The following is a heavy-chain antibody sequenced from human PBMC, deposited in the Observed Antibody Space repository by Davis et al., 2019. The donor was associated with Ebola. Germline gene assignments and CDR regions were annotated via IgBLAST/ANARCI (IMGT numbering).Heavy chain of an antibody. CDR2: IYYSGST. V-gene: IGHV4-39*02. CDR3: ARETTVTLIDY. J-gene: IGHJ4*02. Sequence: MPSETLSLTCTVSGGSISSSSYYWGWIRQPPGKGLEWIGSIYYSGSTYYNPSLKSRVTISVDTSKNQFSLKLSSVTAADTAVYYCARETTVTLIDYWGQGTLVTVSS. D-gene: IGHD4-17*01. CDR1: GGSISSSSYY.